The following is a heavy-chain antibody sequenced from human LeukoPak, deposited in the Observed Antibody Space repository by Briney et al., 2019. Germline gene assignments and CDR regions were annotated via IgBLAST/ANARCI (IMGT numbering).Heavy chain of an antibody. V-gene: IGHV4-59*01. D-gene: IGHD3-22*01. CDR1: GGSISSYY. CDR2: IYYSGST. J-gene: IGHJ6*03. CDR3: TRGSIAYYYMDV. Sequence: KPSETLSLTCTVSGGSISSYYWSWIRQPPGKELEWIGNIYYSGSTNYNPSLKSRVTISVDTSKNQFSLKLSSVTAADTAVYYCTRGSIAYYYMDVWGKGTTVTISS.